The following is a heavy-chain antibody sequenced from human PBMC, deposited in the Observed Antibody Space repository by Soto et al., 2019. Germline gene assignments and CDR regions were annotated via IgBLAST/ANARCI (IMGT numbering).Heavy chain of an antibody. CDR2: ISGSGGST. D-gene: IGHD3-22*01. CDR1: GFTFSSYA. CDR3: AKPHTMIVVVISSFDY. J-gene: IGHJ4*02. V-gene: IGHV3-23*01. Sequence: SLRLSCAASGFTFSSYAMSWVRQAPGKGLEWVSAISGSGGSTYYADSVKGRFTISRDNSKNTLYLQMNSLRAEDTAVYYCAKPHTMIVVVISSFDYWGQGTLVTVSS.